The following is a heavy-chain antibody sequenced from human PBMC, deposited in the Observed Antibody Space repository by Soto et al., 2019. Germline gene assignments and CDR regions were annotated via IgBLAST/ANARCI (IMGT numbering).Heavy chain of an antibody. J-gene: IGHJ6*02. Sequence: PSETLSLTCTVSGGSISSSSYYWGWIRQPPGKGLEWIGSTYYSGSTYYNPSLKSRVIISVDTSKNQFSLKLSSVTAADTAVYYCARHQNGGIAAAGPDYGMDVWGQGTTVTVSS. CDR2: TYYSGST. V-gene: IGHV4-39*01. CDR1: GGSISSSSYY. D-gene: IGHD6-13*01. CDR3: ARHQNGGIAAAGPDYGMDV.